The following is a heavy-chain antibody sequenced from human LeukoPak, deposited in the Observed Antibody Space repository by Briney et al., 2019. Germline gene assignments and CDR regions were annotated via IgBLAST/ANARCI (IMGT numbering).Heavy chain of an antibody. CDR2: IRYDGSNK. CDR1: GFTFSSYG. D-gene: IGHD6-13*01. Sequence: PGGSLRLSCAASGFTFSSYGMHWVRQAPGKGLEWVAFIRYDGSNKYYADSVKGRFTISRDNSKNTLYLQMNSLRAEDTAVYYCAKVPSRIAAAYYYFDYWGQGTLVTVSS. J-gene: IGHJ4*02. CDR3: AKVPSRIAAAYYYFDY. V-gene: IGHV3-30*02.